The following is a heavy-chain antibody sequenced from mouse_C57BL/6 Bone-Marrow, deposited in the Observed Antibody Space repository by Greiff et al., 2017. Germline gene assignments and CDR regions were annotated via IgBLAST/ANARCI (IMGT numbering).Heavy chain of an antibody. CDR2: IHPHSGST. Sequence: QVQLQQPGAELVKPGASVKLSCKASGYTFTSYWMHWVKQRPGQGLEWIGMIHPHSGSTNYNEKFKSKATLTVDKSSSTAYMQLSSLTSEDSAVYYCARRGYGSLWFAYWGQGTLVTVSA. J-gene: IGHJ3*01. CDR1: GYTFTSYW. V-gene: IGHV1-64*01. D-gene: IGHD1-1*01. CDR3: ARRGYGSLWFAY.